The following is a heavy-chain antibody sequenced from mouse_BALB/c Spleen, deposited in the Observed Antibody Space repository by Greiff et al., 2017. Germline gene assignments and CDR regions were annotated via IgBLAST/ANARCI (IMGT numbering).Heavy chain of an antibody. CDR2: INPYNGAT. CDR3: ARSLGGTYAMDY. V-gene: IGHV1-31*01. J-gene: IGHJ4*01. CDR1: GYSFTGYY. Sequence: VQLQQSGPELVKPGASVKISCKASGYSFTGYYMHWVKQSHVKSLEWIGRINPYNGATSYNQNFEDKASLTVDKSSSTAYMELHSLTSEDSAVYYCARSLGGTYAMDYWGQGTSVTVSS. D-gene: IGHD2-14*01.